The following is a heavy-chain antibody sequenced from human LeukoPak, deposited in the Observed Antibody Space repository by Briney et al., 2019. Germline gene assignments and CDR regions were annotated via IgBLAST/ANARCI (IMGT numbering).Heavy chain of an antibody. Sequence: PSETLSLTCAVYGVSFSGYYWNWIRQPPGKGLEWVGEINHSGSTNYNPSPKRRVTISVDTSKNQFSLKLNSVTAADTAVYYCARLRLYDYVWENWFDPWGQGTLVTVSS. D-gene: IGHD3-16*01. CDR2: INHSGST. J-gene: IGHJ5*02. CDR1: GVSFSGYY. V-gene: IGHV4-34*01. CDR3: ARLRLYDYVWENWFDP.